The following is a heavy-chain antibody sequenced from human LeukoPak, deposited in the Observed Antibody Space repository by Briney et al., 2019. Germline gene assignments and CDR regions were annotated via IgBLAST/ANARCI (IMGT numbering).Heavy chain of an antibody. V-gene: IGHV4-59*08. CDR1: GGSISSYY. Sequence: SETLSLTCTVSGGSISSYYWSWIRQPPGKGLEWIGYIYYSGSTNYNPSLKSRVTISVDASKKQFSLKLSSVTAADTAVYYCARRPAGTSPFDSWGQGTLVTVSS. D-gene: IGHD2-2*01. CDR3: ARRPAGTSPFDS. CDR2: IYYSGST. J-gene: IGHJ4*02.